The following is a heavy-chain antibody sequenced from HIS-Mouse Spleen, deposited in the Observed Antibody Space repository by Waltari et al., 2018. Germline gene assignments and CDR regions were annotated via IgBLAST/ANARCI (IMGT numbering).Heavy chain of an antibody. CDR2: IYYSGST. D-gene: IGHD6-13*01. V-gene: IGHV4-39*07. CDR3: AREIPYSSSWYDWYFDL. J-gene: IGHJ2*01. Sequence: QLQLQESGPGLVKPSETLSLTCPAPGGSISSSSYNWGWIRQPPGKGLEWIGSIYYSGSTYYNPSLKSRVTISVDTSKNQFSLKLSSVTAADTAVYYCAREIPYSSSWYDWYFDLWGRGTLVTVSS. CDR1: GGSISSSSYN.